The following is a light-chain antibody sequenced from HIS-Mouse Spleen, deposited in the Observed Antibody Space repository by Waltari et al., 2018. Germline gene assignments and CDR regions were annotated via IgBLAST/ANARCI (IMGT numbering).Light chain of an antibody. CDR1: QSVSSY. V-gene: IGKV3-11*01. CDR3: QQRSNWPWT. Sequence: EIVLTQSPATLSLSPGERATLSCRASQSVSSYLAWYQQKPSQAPRLLIYDASNRATGIPARFSGSGSGTDFTLTISSLEPEDFAVYYGQQRSNWPWTFGQGTKVEIK. CDR2: DAS. J-gene: IGKJ1*01.